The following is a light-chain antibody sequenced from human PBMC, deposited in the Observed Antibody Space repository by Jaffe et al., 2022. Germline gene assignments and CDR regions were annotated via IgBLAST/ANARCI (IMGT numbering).Light chain of an antibody. CDR3: VLYMGSGTWV. CDR2: STN. V-gene: IGLV8-61*01. Sequence: QTVVTQEPSFSVSPGGTVTLTCGLGSGSVSPTSYPSWYQQTPGQAPRTLIYSTNTRSSGVPDRFSGSILGNKAALTITGAQADDESDYYCVLYMGSGTWVFGGGTKLTVL. CDR1: SGSVSPTSY. J-gene: IGLJ3*02.